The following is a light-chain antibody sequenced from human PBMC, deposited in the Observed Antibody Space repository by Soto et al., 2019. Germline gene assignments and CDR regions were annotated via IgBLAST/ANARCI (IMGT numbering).Light chain of an antibody. CDR1: TSNIGKNY. J-gene: IGLJ2*01. V-gene: IGLV1-51*01. CDR3: GTWDTSLSGVV. CDR2: DND. Sequence: QAVLTQPPSVSAAPGQKVTISCSGGTSNIGKNYVSWYQHLPGTAPKLLIFDNDKRPSGIPDRFSGSQSGTSATLGITGLQTGDEADYYCGTWDTSLSGVVFGGGTQLTVL.